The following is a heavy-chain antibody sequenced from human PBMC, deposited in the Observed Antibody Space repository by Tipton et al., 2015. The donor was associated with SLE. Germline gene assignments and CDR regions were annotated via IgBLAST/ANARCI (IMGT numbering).Heavy chain of an antibody. CDR2: IYTSGST. Sequence: TLSLTCTVSGGSISSYYWSWIRQPPGKGLEWIGYIYTSGSTNYNPPLKSRVTISVDTSKNQFSLKLSSVTAADTAVYYCARDRDDSSGSLFDPWGQGTLVTVSS. D-gene: IGHD3-22*01. J-gene: IGHJ5*02. CDR3: ARDRDDSSGSLFDP. V-gene: IGHV4-4*08. CDR1: GGSISSYY.